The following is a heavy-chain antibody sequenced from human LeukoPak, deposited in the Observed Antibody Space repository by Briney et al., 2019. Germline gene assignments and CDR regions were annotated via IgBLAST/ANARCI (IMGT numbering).Heavy chain of an antibody. Sequence: GGSLRLSCVASGFTFSSYGMHWVRQAPGKGPEWVAVIWYDGRNKYYGDSVKGRFTISRDNSKNTLYLQMNSLRAADTAVYYCARGCGGDCYAYLQHWGQGTLVTVSS. CDR3: ARGCGGDCYAYLQH. D-gene: IGHD2-21*02. CDR2: IWYDGRNK. CDR1: GFTFSSYG. V-gene: IGHV3-33*01. J-gene: IGHJ1*01.